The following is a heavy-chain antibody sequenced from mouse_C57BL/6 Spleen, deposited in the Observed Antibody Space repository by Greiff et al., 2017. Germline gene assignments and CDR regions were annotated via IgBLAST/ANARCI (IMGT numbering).Heavy chain of an antibody. Sequence: EVKVVESEGGLVQPGSSMKLSCTASGFTFSDYYMAWVRQVPEKGLEWVANINYDGSSTYYLDSLKSRFIISRDNAKNILYLQMSSLKSEDTATYYCAREEEYVYFDYWGQGTTLTVSS. J-gene: IGHJ2*01. D-gene: IGHD2-10*02. CDR2: INYDGSST. CDR3: AREEEYVYFDY. V-gene: IGHV5-16*01. CDR1: GFTFSDYY.